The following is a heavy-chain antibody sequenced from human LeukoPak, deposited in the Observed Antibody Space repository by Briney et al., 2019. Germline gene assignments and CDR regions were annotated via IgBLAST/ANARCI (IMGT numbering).Heavy chain of an antibody. CDR1: GFTFSSYG. V-gene: IGHV3-30*03. CDR3: ARDPELRYSMDV. D-gene: IGHD3-9*01. J-gene: IGHJ6*03. Sequence: GGSLRLSCAASGFTFSSYGMSWVRQAPGKGLEWVAVISYDGSNKYYADSVKGRFTISRDNSKNTLYLQMNSLRAEDTAVYYCARDPELRYSMDVWGKGTTVTVSS. CDR2: ISYDGSNK.